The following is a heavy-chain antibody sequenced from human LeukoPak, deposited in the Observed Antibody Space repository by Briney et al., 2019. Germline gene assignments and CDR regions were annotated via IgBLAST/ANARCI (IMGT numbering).Heavy chain of an antibody. CDR3: ARATDYGSQAFDI. V-gene: IGHV4-4*07. D-gene: IGHD4-17*01. J-gene: IGHJ3*02. CDR1: GGSISSYY. Sequence: PSETLSLTCTVPGGSISSYYWSWIRQPAGKGLEWIGRIYTSGSTNYNPSLKSRVTMSVDTSKNQFSLKLSSVTAAETVVYYCARATDYGSQAFDIWGQGTMVTVSS. CDR2: IYTSGST.